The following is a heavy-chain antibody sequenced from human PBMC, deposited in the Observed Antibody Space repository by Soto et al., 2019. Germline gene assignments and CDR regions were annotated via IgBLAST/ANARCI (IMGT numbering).Heavy chain of an antibody. J-gene: IGHJ5*02. V-gene: IGHV3-7*03. CDR3: AAYCYTMTCTHFHGYS. CDR1: GFTFSNYW. D-gene: IGHD3-16*02. Sequence: GGSLRLSCAASGFTFSNYWMNWVRRAPGKGLEWVANIKQDESDKYYVDSVKGRFTISRDNAKNALYLQMNSLRVEDTAVYYCAAYCYTMTCTHFHGYSWGQGTQVTVSS. CDR2: IKQDESDK.